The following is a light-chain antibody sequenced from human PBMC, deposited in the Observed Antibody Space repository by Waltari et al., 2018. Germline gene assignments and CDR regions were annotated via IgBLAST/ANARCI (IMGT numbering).Light chain of an antibody. V-gene: IGLV2-14*01. CDR2: EVS. CDR3: SSYTSSSTLV. CDR1: SSDVGGYNY. J-gene: IGLJ2*01. Sequence: QSALTQPASVSGSPGQSITIPCTGTSSDVGGYNYVSWYQQHPGKAPKLMIYEVSNRPSGVSNRFSGSKSGNTASLTISGLRAEDEADYYCSSYTSSSTLVFGGGTKLTVL.